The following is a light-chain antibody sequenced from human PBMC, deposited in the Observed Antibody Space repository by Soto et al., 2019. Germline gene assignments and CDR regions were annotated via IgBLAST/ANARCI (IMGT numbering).Light chain of an antibody. V-gene: IGKV3-20*01. CDR1: QSVPATY. J-gene: IGKJ2*01. Sequence: EIVLTQSPDTLSLSPGDRATLSCRASQSVPATYLAWFQQKPAQAPRLLIYGVSRRATGVPDRFSGSGSGTDFTLTISRLESEDFAVYYCQQYNVSPYAFGQGTKLEIK. CDR3: QQYNVSPYA. CDR2: GVS.